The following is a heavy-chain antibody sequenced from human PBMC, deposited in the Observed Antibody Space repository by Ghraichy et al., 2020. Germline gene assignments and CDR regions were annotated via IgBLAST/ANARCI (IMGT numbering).Heavy chain of an antibody. CDR1: GESFSEYY. Sequence: SQTLSLTCTVYGESFSEYYWSWIRQSPGKGLEWIGEINHRGSTHYSPSLASRLTLSIDTSKNQLFLRLTSVTAADSAIYYCAFITASVPYWGQGTLVTVSS. CDR2: INHRGST. D-gene: IGHD3-10*02. J-gene: IGHJ4*01. CDR3: AFITASVPY. V-gene: IGHV4-34*10.